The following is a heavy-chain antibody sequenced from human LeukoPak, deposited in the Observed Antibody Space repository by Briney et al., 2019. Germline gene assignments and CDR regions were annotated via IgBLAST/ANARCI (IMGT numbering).Heavy chain of an antibody. CDR3: ARRDSSGTGIDP. CDR1: GGSFSGYY. V-gene: IGHV4-34*01. Sequence: SETLSLTCAVYGGSFSGYYWSWIRQPPGKGLEWIGEINHSGSTNYNPSLKSRVTISVDASKNQFSLKLSSVTAADTAVHYCARRDSSGTGIDPWGQGTLVTVSS. J-gene: IGHJ5*02. D-gene: IGHD6-19*01. CDR2: INHSGST.